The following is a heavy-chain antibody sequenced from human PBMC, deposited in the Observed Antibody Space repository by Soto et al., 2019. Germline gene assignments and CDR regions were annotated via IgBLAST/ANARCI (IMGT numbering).Heavy chain of an antibody. V-gene: IGHV3-74*03. CDR3: ARVSRPGDY. Sequence: EVQLVESGGGLVQPGGSLRLSCAASGFTLSNYWMHWVRQAPGKGPVWVARIDNDGSSTTYADAVKGRLTISRDIAKNTRYLQMNSLRVEGTAIYYCARVSRPGDYWGQGTLVTVSS. CDR2: IDNDGSST. CDR1: GFTLSNYW. J-gene: IGHJ4*02.